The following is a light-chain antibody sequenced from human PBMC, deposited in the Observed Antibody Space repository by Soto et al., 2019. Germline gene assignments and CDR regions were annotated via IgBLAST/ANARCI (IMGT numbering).Light chain of an antibody. CDR3: QQDGSSPGT. Sequence: EIVLTQSPGTLSLSPGERATLSCRASQSVSSSYLAWYQQKPGQAPRLLIYGASSRATGIPDRFSGSGSGTDFTLTISRLEPEYFAVYYCQQDGSSPGTFGQGTKMDIK. V-gene: IGKV3-20*01. CDR1: QSVSSSY. J-gene: IGKJ1*01. CDR2: GAS.